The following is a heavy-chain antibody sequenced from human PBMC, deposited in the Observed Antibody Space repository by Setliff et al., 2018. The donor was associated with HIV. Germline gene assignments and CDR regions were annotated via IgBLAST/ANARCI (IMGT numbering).Heavy chain of an antibody. D-gene: IGHD3-3*01. CDR1: GAPISTYY. CDR3: ARDRGSYNFWSGLARGDNWFDP. J-gene: IGHJ5*02. V-gene: IGHV4-59*01. CDR2: IFYSGSS. Sequence: SETLSLTCTVSGAPISTYYWSWIRQPPGKGLEWIGYIFYSGSSNYSPSLKSRVTMSVDTSKNQFSLNLTSVTAADTAVYYCARDRGSYNFWSGLARGDNWFDPWGQGTLVTVSS.